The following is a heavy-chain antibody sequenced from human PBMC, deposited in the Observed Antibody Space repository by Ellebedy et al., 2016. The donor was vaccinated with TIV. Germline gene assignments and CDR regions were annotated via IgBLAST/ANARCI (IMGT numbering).Heavy chain of an antibody. Sequence: ASVKVSCKASGGTFSSYAISWVRQAPGQGLEWMGGIIPIFGTANYAQKFQGRVTITADESTSTAYMELSSLRSEDTAVYYCARSDPVYGDYEEFDYWGQGTLVTVSS. V-gene: IGHV1-69*13. CDR2: IIPIFGTA. D-gene: IGHD4-17*01. J-gene: IGHJ4*02. CDR3: ARSDPVYGDYEEFDY. CDR1: GGTFSSYA.